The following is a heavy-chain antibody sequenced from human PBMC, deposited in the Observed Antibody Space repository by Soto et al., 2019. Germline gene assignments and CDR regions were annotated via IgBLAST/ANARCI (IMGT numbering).Heavy chain of an antibody. CDR1: GGTFRSYS. CDR2: IIPIFDIT. Sequence: SVKVSCKASGGTFRSYSISWVRQAPGQGLEWMGGIIPIFDITNYAQKFQGRVTITADESTSTAYMELSSLGSDDTAVYYCARPDEGGYSSNHHYYYALDVWGQGTTVTVS. CDR3: ARPDEGGYSSNHHYYYALDV. D-gene: IGHD3-22*01. J-gene: IGHJ6*02. V-gene: IGHV1-69*13.